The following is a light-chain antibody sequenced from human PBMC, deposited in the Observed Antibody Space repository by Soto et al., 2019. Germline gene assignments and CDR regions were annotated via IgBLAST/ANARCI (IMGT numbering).Light chain of an antibody. CDR1: SSDVGASDY. CDR2: DVS. CDR3: CSFAGSVV. J-gene: IGLJ3*02. Sequence: QSALTQPRSVSGSPGQSVTIYCTGTSSDVGASDYVSWYQQHPGKAPKPMIFDVSKRPSGVPDRFSGSKSGNTASLTISGLQADDEADYYCCSFAGSVVFGGGTKLTVL. V-gene: IGLV2-11*01.